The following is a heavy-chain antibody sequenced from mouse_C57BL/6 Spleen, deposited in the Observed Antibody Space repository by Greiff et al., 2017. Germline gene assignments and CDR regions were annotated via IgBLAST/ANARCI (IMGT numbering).Heavy chain of an antibody. CDR2: IYPGDGDT. V-gene: IGHV1-80*01. CDR1: GYAFSSYW. D-gene: IGHD4-1*01. J-gene: IGHJ3*01. CDR3: ARGLTGRSWFAG. Sequence: QVQLQQSGAELVKPGASVKISCKASGYAFSSYWMNWVKQRPGKGLEWIGQIYPGDGDTNYNGKFKGKATLTADKSSSTAYMQLSILTSEDSAVYFCARGLTGRSWFAGWGQGPLVTVSA.